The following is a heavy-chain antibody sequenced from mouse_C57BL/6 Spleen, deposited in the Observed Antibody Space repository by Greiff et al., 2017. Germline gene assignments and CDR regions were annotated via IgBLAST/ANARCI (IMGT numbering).Heavy chain of an antibody. J-gene: IGHJ1*03. D-gene: IGHD1-1*01. CDR2: IHPNSGST. Sequence: QVQLQQPGAELVKPGASVKLSCKASGYTFTSYWMHWVKQRPGQGLEWIGMIHPNSGSTNYNEKFKSKATLTVDKSSSTAYMQLSSLTSEDSAVYYCARKYYEDWYFDVWGTGTTVTVSS. V-gene: IGHV1-64*01. CDR3: ARKYYEDWYFDV. CDR1: GYTFTSYW.